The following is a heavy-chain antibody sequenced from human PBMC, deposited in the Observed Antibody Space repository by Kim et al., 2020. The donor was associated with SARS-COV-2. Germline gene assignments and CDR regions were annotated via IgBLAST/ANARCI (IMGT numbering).Heavy chain of an antibody. J-gene: IGHJ6*02. V-gene: IGHV3-23*01. CDR3: AKHNTRDGMDV. D-gene: IGHD1-20*01. CDR2: T. Sequence: TYFPAAVRGRLTISTTNSKTTLYLQMNSLTAEDTAVYYCAKHNTRDGMDVWGQGTTVTVSS.